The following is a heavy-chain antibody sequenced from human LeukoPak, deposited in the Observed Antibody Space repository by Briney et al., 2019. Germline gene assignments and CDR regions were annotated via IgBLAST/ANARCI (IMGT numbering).Heavy chain of an antibody. J-gene: IGHJ6*03. CDR3: ARGTGYCSSTSCYVVPYYYYYYMVV. Sequence: ASVKVSCKASGYTFTGYYMHWVRQAPGQGLEWMGWINPNSGGTNYAQNFQGRVTMTRDTSISPAYMELSRLISDDAVVYYCARGTGYCSSTSCYVVPYYYYYYMVVWGKGGTVTVSS. V-gene: IGHV1-2*02. CDR2: INPNSGGT. D-gene: IGHD2-2*01. CDR1: GYTFTGYY.